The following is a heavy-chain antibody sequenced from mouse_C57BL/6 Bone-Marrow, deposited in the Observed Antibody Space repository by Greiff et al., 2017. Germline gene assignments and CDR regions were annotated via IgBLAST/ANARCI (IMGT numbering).Heavy chain of an antibody. V-gene: IGHV1-7*01. CDR3: AAVIYYDYFYYYAMDY. CDR1: GYTFTSYW. Sequence: QVQLQQSGAELAKPGASVKLSCKASGYTFTSYWMHWVKQRPGQGLEWIGYINPSSGYTKYNQKFTDKATLTADKSSSTAYMQMSSLTYEDSAVYYCAAVIYYDYFYYYAMDYWGQGTSVTVSS. D-gene: IGHD2-4*01. J-gene: IGHJ4*01. CDR2: INPSSGYT.